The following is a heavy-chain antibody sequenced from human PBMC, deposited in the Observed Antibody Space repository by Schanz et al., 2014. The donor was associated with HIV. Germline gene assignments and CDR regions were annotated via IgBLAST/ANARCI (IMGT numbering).Heavy chain of an antibody. D-gene: IGHD1-26*01. J-gene: IGHJ4*02. CDR1: GYTFSSYD. Sequence: QVQLVQSGAEVKNPGASVKVSCKASGYTFSSYDINWVRQATGQGLEWMGWMNPNSGHTGYAQKFQGRVDMTRTTSISTAYMELRSLRSDDTALYYCARGVVGATTDVFDFWGQGNLVTVSS. V-gene: IGHV1-8*01. CDR2: MNPNSGHT. CDR3: ARGVVGATTDVFDF.